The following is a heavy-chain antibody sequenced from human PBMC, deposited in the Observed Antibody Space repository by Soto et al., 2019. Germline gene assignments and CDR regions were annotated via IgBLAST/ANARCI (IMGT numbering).Heavy chain of an antibody. J-gene: IGHJ6*02. CDR2: ISSSSSYI. Sequence: PGGSLRLSCAASGFTFSSYSMNWVRQAPGKGLEWVSSISSSSSYIYYADSVKGRFTISRDNSKNTLYLQMNSLRAEDTAVYYCARDLDPITIFGVVIPGSPGYYYYGMDVWGQGTTVTVSS. CDR1: GFTFSSYS. V-gene: IGHV3-21*01. D-gene: IGHD3-3*01. CDR3: ARDLDPITIFGVVIPGSPGYYYYGMDV.